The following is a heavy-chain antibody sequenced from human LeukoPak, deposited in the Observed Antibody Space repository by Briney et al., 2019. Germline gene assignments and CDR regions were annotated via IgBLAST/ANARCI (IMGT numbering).Heavy chain of an antibody. CDR2: ISSSGSTI. D-gene: IGHD1-26*01. J-gene: IGHJ4*02. Sequence: PGGSLRLSCAASGFTFSSYEMNWVRQAPGKGLEWVSYISSSGSTIYYADSVKGRFTISRDNAKNSLYLQMNSPRAEDTAVYYCARVDVGATSDYWGQGTLVTVSS. CDR1: GFTFSSYE. CDR3: ARVDVGATSDY. V-gene: IGHV3-48*03.